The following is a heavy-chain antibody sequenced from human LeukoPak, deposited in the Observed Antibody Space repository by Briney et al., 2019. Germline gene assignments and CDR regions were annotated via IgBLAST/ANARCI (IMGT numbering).Heavy chain of an antibody. CDR3: ATGPGTYGY. J-gene: IGHJ4*02. D-gene: IGHD1-26*01. Sequence: GWSLTLSCVATGLTFSRYWMTWVRQAAGRGLEWVANIKQDGSEKYYVGSVKGRFTISTDNAKNSLYLEMNSLRVDDTAVYYCATGPGTYGYWGQGTLVTVSS. CDR2: IKQDGSEK. CDR1: GLTFSRYW. V-gene: IGHV3-7*04.